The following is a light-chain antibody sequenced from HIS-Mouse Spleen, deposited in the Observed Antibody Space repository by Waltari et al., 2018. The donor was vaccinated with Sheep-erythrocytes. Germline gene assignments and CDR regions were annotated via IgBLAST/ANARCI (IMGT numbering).Light chain of an antibody. Sequence: SYELTQPPSVSVSPGQTASITCSGDKLGDKYACWYQQKPGQSPVLVIYQDSKRPSGIPERFSGSNSGNTGTLPISGTQAMDEADYYCQAWDSSTAWNVVFGGGTKLTVL. V-gene: IGLV3-1*01. CDR3: QAWDSSTAWNVV. CDR2: QDS. CDR1: KLGDKY. J-gene: IGLJ2*01.